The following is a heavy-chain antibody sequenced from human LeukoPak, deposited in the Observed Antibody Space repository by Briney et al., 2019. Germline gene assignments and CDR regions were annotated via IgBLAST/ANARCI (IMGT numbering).Heavy chain of an antibody. CDR1: GGSISSSSYY. CDR3: ARLPRLQRVVRFDP. CDR2: IYYSGST. J-gene: IGHJ5*02. Sequence: PSETLSLTCTVSGGSISSSSYYWGWIRQPPGKGLEWIGSIYYSGSTFYNPSLKSRVTISVDTSKNQFSLKLSSVTAADTAVYYCARLPRLQRVVRFDPWGQGTLVTVSS. V-gene: IGHV4-39*01. D-gene: IGHD4-11*01.